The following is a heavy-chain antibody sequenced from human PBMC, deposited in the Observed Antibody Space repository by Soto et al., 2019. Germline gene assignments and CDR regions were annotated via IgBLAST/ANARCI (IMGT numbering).Heavy chain of an antibody. Sequence: VQLVESGGGLVQSGGSLRVSCAASGFSVSNNYMSWIRQAPGKGLDWVSVIYSGGTTDYAASVKGRFTISRDISKNMLHLQMNSLRADDTAMYYCTRDRSSGWNEYWGQGTLVIVSS. CDR3: TRDRSSGWNEY. J-gene: IGHJ4*02. CDR1: GFSVSNNY. D-gene: IGHD1-1*01. V-gene: IGHV3-66*01. CDR2: IYSGGTT.